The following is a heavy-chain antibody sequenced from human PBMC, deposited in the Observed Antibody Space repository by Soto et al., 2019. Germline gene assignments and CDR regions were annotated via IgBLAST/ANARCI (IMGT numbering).Heavy chain of an antibody. CDR2: IYPSGST. D-gene: IGHD6-13*01. Sequence: SETLSLTXTVPGGSISYYYWGWIRKSAGKGLEWIGRIYPSGSTNYNPSLKGRVTVSVDTSNNQFSLNLGSVTAADTAVYYCSRGRTAAGPSNWFDPWGQGTLVTVSS. CDR3: SRGRTAAGPSNWFDP. V-gene: IGHV4-4*07. CDR1: GGSISYYY. J-gene: IGHJ5*02.